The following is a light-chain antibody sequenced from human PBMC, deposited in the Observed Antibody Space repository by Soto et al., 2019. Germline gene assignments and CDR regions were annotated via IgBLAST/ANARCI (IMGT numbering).Light chain of an antibody. CDR2: DAS. V-gene: IGKV1-5*01. CDR1: QSISSW. J-gene: IGKJ1*01. CDR3: QQYNSYSWT. Sequence: DIQMTQSPSTLSASVGASVTITYRASQSISSWLAWYQQKPGKAPKLLIYDASSLESGGPSRFSGSGSGTEFTLTISSLQPDDFATYYCQQYNSYSWTFGQGTKV.